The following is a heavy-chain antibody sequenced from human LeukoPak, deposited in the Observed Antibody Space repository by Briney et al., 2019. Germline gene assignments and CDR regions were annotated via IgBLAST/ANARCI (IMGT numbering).Heavy chain of an antibody. J-gene: IGHJ4*02. Sequence: GGSLRLSCAASGFTFSSYWMHWVRQAPGKGLVWVSRINTDGSSTSYADSVKGRFTISRDNAKSTLYLQMNSLRAEDTAVYYCARVGYYDSSGYYLPYYFDYWGQGTLVTVSS. CDR1: GFTFSSYW. CDR2: INTDGSST. CDR3: ARVGYYDSSGYYLPYYFDY. D-gene: IGHD3-22*01. V-gene: IGHV3-74*01.